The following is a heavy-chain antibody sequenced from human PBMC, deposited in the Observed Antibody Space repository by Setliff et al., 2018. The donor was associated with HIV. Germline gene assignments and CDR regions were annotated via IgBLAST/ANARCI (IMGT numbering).Heavy chain of an antibody. CDR3: AKKGNGAYPFDY. Sequence: PSETLSLTCTVSGGSISSGDYYWSWIRQPPGKGLEWIGYIDYSGSTYYNPSLKSRVTISVDTSKNPFSLKLSSVTAVDTAVYYCAKKGNGAYPFDYWGQGTLITVSS. V-gene: IGHV4-30-4*08. J-gene: IGHJ4*02. CDR2: IDYSGST. CDR1: GGSISSGDYY. D-gene: IGHD2-8*01.